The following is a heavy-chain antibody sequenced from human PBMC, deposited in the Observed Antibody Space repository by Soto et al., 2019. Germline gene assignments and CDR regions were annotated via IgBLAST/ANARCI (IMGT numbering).Heavy chain of an antibody. J-gene: IGHJ6*02. Sequence: ASVKVSCKASGGTFSSYAISWVRQAPGQGLEWMGGIIPIFGTANYAQKFQGRVTITADESTSTAYMELSSLRSEDTAVYYCARDLTGTLSSDGMDVWGQGTTVTVSS. CDR1: GGTFSSYA. CDR2: IIPIFGTA. D-gene: IGHD1-7*01. CDR3: ARDLTGTLSSDGMDV. V-gene: IGHV1-69*13.